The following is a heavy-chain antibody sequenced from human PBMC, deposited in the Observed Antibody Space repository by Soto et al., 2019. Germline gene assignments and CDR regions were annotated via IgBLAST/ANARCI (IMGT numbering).Heavy chain of an antibody. V-gene: IGHV1-8*01. D-gene: IGHD1-1*01. CDR3: ARGQNWNDMDY. CDR1: GYTFTSDD. J-gene: IGHJ4*02. Sequence: ASVKFSFKASGYTFTSDDINWLRQATGQGLEWMGWMNPNSGNTCYAQKFQGRVTMTRNTSISTAYMELSSPRSEDTAVHYCARGQNWNDMDYWGQGTLVTVSS. CDR2: MNPNSGNT.